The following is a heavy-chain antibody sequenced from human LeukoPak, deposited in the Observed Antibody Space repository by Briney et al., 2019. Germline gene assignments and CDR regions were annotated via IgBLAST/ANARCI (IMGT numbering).Heavy chain of an antibody. CDR2: INPNSGGT. V-gene: IGHV1-2*02. CDR3: ARVYYLGLMVYAKYNWLDP. J-gene: IGHJ5*02. CDR1: GYTFTGYY. D-gene: IGHD2-8*01. Sequence: GASVKVSCKASGYTFTGYYMHWVRQAPGQGLEWMGWINPNSGGTNYAQKFQGRVTMTRDTSISTAYMELSRLRSDDTAVYYCARVYYLGLMVYAKYNWLDPWGQGTLVTVSS.